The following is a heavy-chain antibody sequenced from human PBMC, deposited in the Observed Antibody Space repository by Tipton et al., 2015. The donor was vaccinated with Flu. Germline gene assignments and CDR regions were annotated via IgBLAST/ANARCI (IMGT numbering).Heavy chain of an antibody. D-gene: IGHD6-19*01. V-gene: IGHV4-34*01. CDR1: GGSFSGYY. CDR2: INHSGST. J-gene: IGHJ4*02. CDR3: ARSPPRWLVRASVVNPLDY. Sequence: TLSLTCAVYGGSFSGYYWSWIRQPPGKGLEWIGEINHSGSTNYNPSLKSRVTISVDTSKNQFSLKLSSVTAADTAVYYCARSPPRWLVRASVVNPLDYWGQGTLVTVSS.